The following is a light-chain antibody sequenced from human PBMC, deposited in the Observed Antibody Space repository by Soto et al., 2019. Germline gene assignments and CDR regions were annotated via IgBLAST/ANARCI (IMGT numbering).Light chain of an antibody. CDR1: QSVRSY. V-gene: IGKV3-11*02. CDR3: QQRSHWRPDGT. J-gene: IGKJ3*01. CDR2: DAS. Sequence: EIVLTQSPATLSLSPGESATLSCRASQSVRSYLAWYQQKPGLPPRLLIYDASKRATGIPARFTGSGSGRDFTLTISSLEPEDFAVYYYQQRSHWRPDGTFGPGTKVDIK.